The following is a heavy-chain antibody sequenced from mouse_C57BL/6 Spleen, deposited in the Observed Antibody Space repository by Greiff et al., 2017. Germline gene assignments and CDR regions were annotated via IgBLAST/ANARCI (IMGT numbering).Heavy chain of an antibody. CDR2: FYPGSGSI. J-gene: IGHJ3*01. D-gene: IGHD1-1*01. V-gene: IGHV1-62-2*01. CDR3: ARHEEDYYGSSVFAY. CDR1: GYTFTEYT. Sequence: QVQLQQSGAELVKPGASVKLSCKASGYTFTEYTIHWVKQRSGQGLEWIGWFYPGSGSIKYNAKFKDKATLTADKSSSTSYMELSRMTSEDAAVYVCARHEEDYYGSSVFAYWGQGTLVTVSA.